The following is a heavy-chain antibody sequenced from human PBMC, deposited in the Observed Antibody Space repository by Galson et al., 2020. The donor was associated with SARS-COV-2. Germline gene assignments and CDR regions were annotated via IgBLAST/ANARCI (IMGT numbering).Heavy chain of an antibody. J-gene: IGHJ6*02. CDR2: ISYDGSNK. CDR3: AKGVEILTGYWYGMDV. CDR1: GFTFSSYG. Sequence: GGSLRLSCAASGFTFSSYGMHWVRQAPGKGLEWVAVISYDGSNKYYADSVKGRFTIPRDNSKNTLYLQMNSLRAEDTAVYYCAKGVEILTGYWYGMDVWGQGTTVTVSS. D-gene: IGHD3-9*01. V-gene: IGHV3-30*18.